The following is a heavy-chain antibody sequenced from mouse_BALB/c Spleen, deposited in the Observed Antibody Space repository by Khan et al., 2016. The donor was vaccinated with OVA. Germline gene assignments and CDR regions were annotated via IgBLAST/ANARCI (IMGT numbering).Heavy chain of an antibody. CDR1: GYTFTNYG. D-gene: IGHD2-10*02. CDR2: INTYTGEP. Sequence: QIQLVQSGPELKKPGEAVKISCKASGYTFTNYGMNWVKQAPGKGLKWMAWINTYTGEPTYADDFKGRFAFSLETSASTAHLQIKNLKNEDTATYFCARKEYGHYVHYWGQGTTLTVSS. V-gene: IGHV9-3-1*01. CDR3: ARKEYGHYVHY. J-gene: IGHJ2*01.